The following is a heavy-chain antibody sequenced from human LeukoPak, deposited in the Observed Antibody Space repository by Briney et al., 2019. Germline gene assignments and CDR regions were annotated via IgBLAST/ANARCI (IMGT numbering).Heavy chain of an antibody. CDR3: ARDPRYCSGGSCYSDAFDI. J-gene: IGHJ3*02. D-gene: IGHD2-15*01. V-gene: IGHV4-59*13. CDR2: IFYSGRT. Sequence: PSETLSLTCTASGGSISSFYWSWIRQPPGKGLEWIGYIFYSGRTNYNPSLKTRVTISVDTSKNQVSLHLSSVTAADTAMYYCARDPRYCSGGSCYSDAFDIWGQGTMVTVSS. CDR1: GGSISSFY.